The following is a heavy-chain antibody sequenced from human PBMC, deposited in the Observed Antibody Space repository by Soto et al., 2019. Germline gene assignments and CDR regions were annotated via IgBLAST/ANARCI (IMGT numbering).Heavy chain of an antibody. CDR2: IKPDGSEK. Sequence: EVQVVESGGILVQPGGSLRLSCAASGFTISDYWMNWVRQAPGKGLEWVANIKPDGSEKYYVDSVKGRFTISRDTANNSVYLQMNSLSVEDTALYYCARNPWGVAGSDYWGQGTLVTVSS. J-gene: IGHJ4*02. V-gene: IGHV3-7*01. CDR3: ARNPWGVAGSDY. CDR1: GFTISDYW. D-gene: IGHD6-19*01.